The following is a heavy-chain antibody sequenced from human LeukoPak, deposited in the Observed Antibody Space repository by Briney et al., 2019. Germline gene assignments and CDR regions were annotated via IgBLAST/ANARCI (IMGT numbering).Heavy chain of an antibody. CDR1: AFTFSNYG. D-gene: IGHD6-6*01. CDR3: ARGGAARPDY. J-gene: IGHJ4*02. Sequence: PGGSLRLSCAASAFTFSNYGMNWVRQTPGKGLEWASYISSTSTTKSYADSVKGRFTISRDNAKNSLYLQMTSLRAEDTAVYYCARGGAARPDYWGQGTLVTVSS. V-gene: IGHV3-48*01. CDR2: ISSTSTTK.